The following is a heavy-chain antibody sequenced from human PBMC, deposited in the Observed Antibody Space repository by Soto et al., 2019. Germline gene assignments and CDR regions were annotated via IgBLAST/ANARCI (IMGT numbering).Heavy chain of an antibody. V-gene: IGHV3-30*18. CDR1: GFTFSSYG. CDR2: ISYDGSNK. J-gene: IGHJ6*02. Sequence: GGSLSLSCAASGFTFSSYGMHWVRQAPGKGLEWVAVISYDGSNKYYADSVKGRFTISRDNSKNTLYLQMNSLRAEDTAVYYCAKTGADYGDYQYYYYYGMDVWGQGTTITVSS. CDR3: AKTGADYGDYQYYYYYGMDV. D-gene: IGHD4-17*01.